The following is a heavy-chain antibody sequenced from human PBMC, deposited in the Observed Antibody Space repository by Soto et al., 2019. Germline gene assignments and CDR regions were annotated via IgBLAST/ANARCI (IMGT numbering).Heavy chain of an antibody. D-gene: IGHD3-10*01. Sequence: GGSLRLSCTASGFTFGDYAMSRFRQAPGKGLEWVGFIRSKAYGGTTEYAASVKGRFTISRDDSKSIAYLQMNSLKTEDTAVYYCTRDAYYYGSGRGEPHYYYGMDVWGQGTTVTVSS. CDR1: GFTFGDYA. CDR2: IRSKAYGGTT. CDR3: TRDAYYYGSGRGEPHYYYGMDV. J-gene: IGHJ6*02. V-gene: IGHV3-49*03.